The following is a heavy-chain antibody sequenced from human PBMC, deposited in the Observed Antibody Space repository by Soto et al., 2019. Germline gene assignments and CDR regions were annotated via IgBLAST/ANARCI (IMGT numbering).Heavy chain of an antibody. J-gene: IGHJ6*02. CDR2: IIPLFGTT. CDR3: AAELGFGKLSVV. CDR1: GDTFKNCV. D-gene: IGHD3-10*01. V-gene: IGHV1-69*01. Sequence: QVQVVQSGVEVRRPGSSVKVSCKASGDTFKNCVISWVRQAPGQGLAWMGGIIPLFGTTDFAQRFQGRLTITTDESTTTAYLELSRLTSEDTATYYCAAELGFGKLSVVWGQGTTVIVSS.